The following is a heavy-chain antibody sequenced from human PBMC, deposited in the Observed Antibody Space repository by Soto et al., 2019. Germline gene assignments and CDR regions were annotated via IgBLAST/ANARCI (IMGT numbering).Heavy chain of an antibody. CDR3: AHGDGSYYDSIGRLGFDP. CDR1: AFSLRTRGVG. Sequence: QITLKESGPTLVKPTQTLTLTCTFSAFSLRTRGVGVGWIRQPPGKALEWLALIYWDDDKRYNPSLKSRLTITKDTSRNQAVPTRTNMHPVDPGTYYCAHGDGSYYDSIGRLGFDPWGQGTLVTVSS. D-gene: IGHD3-22*01. V-gene: IGHV2-5*02. J-gene: IGHJ5*02. CDR2: IYWDDDK.